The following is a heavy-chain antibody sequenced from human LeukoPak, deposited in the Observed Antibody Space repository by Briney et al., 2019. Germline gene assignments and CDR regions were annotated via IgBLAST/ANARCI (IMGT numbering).Heavy chain of an antibody. D-gene: IGHD1-7*01. Sequence: PSETLSLTCTVSGGSISSGSYYWSWIRQPAGKGLEWIGRVYTTGSTNYNPSLKSRVTISVDTSKNQFSLKLSSVTAADTAVYYYARRNWNYENWFDPWGQGTLVTVSS. V-gene: IGHV4-61*02. CDR3: ARRNWNYENWFDP. J-gene: IGHJ5*02. CDR2: VYTTGST. CDR1: GGSISSGSYY.